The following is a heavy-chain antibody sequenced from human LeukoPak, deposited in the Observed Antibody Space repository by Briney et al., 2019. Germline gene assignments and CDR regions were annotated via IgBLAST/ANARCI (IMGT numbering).Heavy chain of an antibody. D-gene: IGHD3-22*01. J-gene: IGHJ4*02. CDR3: ARDYYYESCGFFDY. CDR1: GYTFTAHY. CDR2: INTNSGGT. Sequence: ASLKVSCKSSGYTFTAHYMHWVRQAPGQGLEWMGWINTNSGGTNYAQKFQGRVTMTRDTSISTAYMELSRQRSDDTAVYYCARDYYYESCGFFDYWGQGTLVTVSS. V-gene: IGHV1-2*02.